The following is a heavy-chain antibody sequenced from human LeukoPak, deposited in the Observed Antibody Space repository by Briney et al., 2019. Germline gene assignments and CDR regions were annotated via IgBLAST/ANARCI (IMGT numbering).Heavy chain of an antibody. J-gene: IGHJ3*02. CDR1: GGSISSGHSS. V-gene: IGHV4-30-2*01. D-gene: IGHD1-26*01. Sequence: SQTLPLTCVVSGGSISSGHSSWNWFRQPPGKGLEWIGYTYHSGNTYYNPSLKSRVAISVDRSKNQISLKLKSVTAADTALYYCARGGTAFDIWGQGTMVTVSS. CDR3: ARGGTAFDI. CDR2: TYHSGNT.